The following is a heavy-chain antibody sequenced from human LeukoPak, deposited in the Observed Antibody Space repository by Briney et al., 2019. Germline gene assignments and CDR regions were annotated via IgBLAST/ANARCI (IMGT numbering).Heavy chain of an antibody. D-gene: IGHD6-19*01. Sequence: PGGSLRLSCAASGFTFSSYGMHWVRQAPGKGLEWVAVIWYDGSNKYYADSVKGRFTISRDNSKNTLYLQMNSLRAEDTAVYYCARDLGQRLVRDWFDPWGQGTLVTVSS. CDR1: GFTFSSYG. V-gene: IGHV3-33*01. J-gene: IGHJ5*02. CDR2: IWYDGSNK. CDR3: ARDLGQRLVRDWFDP.